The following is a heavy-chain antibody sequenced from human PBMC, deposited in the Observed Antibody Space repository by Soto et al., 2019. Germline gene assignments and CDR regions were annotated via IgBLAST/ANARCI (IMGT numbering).Heavy chain of an antibody. J-gene: IGHJ4*02. CDR3: ATWGEQQLAPEFDY. D-gene: IGHD6-13*01. V-gene: IGHV4-39*01. CDR2: IYYSGST. Sequence: QLQLQESGPGLVKPSETLSLTCTVSGGSISSSSYYWGWIRQPPGKGLEWIGSIYYSGSTYYNPSLKSRVTISVDTSKNQFSLKLSSVTAADTAVYYCATWGEQQLAPEFDYWGQGTLVTVSS. CDR1: GGSISSSSYY.